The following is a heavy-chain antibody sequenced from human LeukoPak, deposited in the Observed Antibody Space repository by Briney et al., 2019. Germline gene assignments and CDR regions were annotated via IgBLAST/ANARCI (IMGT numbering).Heavy chain of an antibody. Sequence: ASVKVSCKASGYTFTSYDINWVRQATGQGLEWMGWMNPSSGNTGYAQKFQGRVTMTRNTSISTAYMELSSLRSEDTAVYYCARGYGCSGGSCYPKDYYYYGMDVWGQGTTVTVSS. CDR3: ARGYGCSGGSCYPKDYYYYGMDV. J-gene: IGHJ6*02. CDR1: GYTFTSYD. V-gene: IGHV1-8*01. D-gene: IGHD2-15*01. CDR2: MNPSSGNT.